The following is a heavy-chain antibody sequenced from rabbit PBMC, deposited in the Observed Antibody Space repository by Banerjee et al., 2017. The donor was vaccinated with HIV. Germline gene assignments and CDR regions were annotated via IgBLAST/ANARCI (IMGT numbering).Heavy chain of an antibody. Sequence: QSLVESGGDLVKPGASLTLTCTASGFSFSSSYYMCWVRRAPGKGLEWIACIYAGNSGSTYYASWVNGRFTIARTSSTTVTLQMTSLTAADTATYFCARGPAYAGVGYPFNLWGPGTLVTVS. V-gene: IGHV1S40*01. D-gene: IGHD4-2*01. J-gene: IGHJ4*01. CDR1: GFSFSSSYY. CDR2: IYAGNSGST. CDR3: ARGPAYAGVGYPFNL.